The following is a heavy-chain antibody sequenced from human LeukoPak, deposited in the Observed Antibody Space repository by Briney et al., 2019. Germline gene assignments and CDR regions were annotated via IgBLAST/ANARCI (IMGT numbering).Heavy chain of an antibody. J-gene: IGHJ5*02. Sequence: GASVKVSCKASRGTFSSYAITWVRQAPGQGLEWLGGIIPKFGTPIYAQKFQGRLTITADESTSTAYLELSSLSSEDTAIYYCARDRPGRYCTSTSCFIASPFDPWGQGTLVTVSS. CDR2: IIPKFGTP. V-gene: IGHV1-69*13. CDR1: RGTFSSYA. D-gene: IGHD2-2*01. CDR3: ARDRPGRYCTSTSCFIASPFDP.